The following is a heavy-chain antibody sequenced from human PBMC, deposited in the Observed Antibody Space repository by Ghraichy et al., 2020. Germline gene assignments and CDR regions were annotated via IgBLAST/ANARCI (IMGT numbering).Heavy chain of an antibody. Sequence: GESLNISCAASGFTFSSYEMNWVRQAPGKGLEWVSYISIGGTTMNYADSVKGRFTTSRDNAKNSLYLQMNSLRAEDTAVYYCARAYYASGSYYYGYWGQGTLVTVSS. D-gene: IGHD3-10*01. CDR2: ISIGGTTM. J-gene: IGHJ4*02. V-gene: IGHV3-48*03. CDR1: GFTFSSYE. CDR3: ARAYYASGSYYYGY.